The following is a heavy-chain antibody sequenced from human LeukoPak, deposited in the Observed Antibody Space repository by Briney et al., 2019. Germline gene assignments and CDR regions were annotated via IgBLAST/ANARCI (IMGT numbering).Heavy chain of an antibody. CDR2: ISGDGSIK. V-gene: IGHV3-30*18. D-gene: IGHD3-3*01. CDR1: KFTFSHYG. J-gene: IGHJ4*02. Sequence: GGSLRLSCSASKFTFSHYGMQWVRQAPGKGLEWVAVISGDGSIKIYADSVKGRFTLSRDNSINTVDLQMNSLRAEDTAVYYCVKEYHSRGFGAYFDYWSQGTLVTVSS. CDR3: VKEYHSRGFGAYFDY.